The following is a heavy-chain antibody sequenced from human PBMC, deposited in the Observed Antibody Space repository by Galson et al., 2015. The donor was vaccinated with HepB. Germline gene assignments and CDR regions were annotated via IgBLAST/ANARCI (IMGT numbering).Heavy chain of an antibody. D-gene: IGHD1-26*01. J-gene: IGHJ4*02. V-gene: IGHV3-7*01. CDR1: GFTFSSYW. CDR3: ARRSGSYFDVIRGQFDY. Sequence: SLRLSCAGSGFTFSSYWMSWVRQAPGKGLEWVANIQQDGNEKFYVDSVKGRFTISRDNAKNSLYLQMNNLRAEDTAVYYCARRSGSYFDVIRGQFDYWGQGTQVTVSS. CDR2: IQQDGNEK.